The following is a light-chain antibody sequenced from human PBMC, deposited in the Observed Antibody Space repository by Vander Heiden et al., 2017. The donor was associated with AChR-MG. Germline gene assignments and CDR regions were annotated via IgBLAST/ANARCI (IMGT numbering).Light chain of an antibody. Sequence: EIVMTQSPATLSVSPGESATLSCRASQSIDSDLAWYQQKPGQAPRLLIYGASSRAAGTPARFSGSGSGTQFTLTISSLQSEDFAVYYCQQDNNWPPFTFGQGTKLEIK. J-gene: IGKJ2*01. V-gene: IGKV3D-15*01. CDR2: GAS. CDR3: QQDNNWPPFT. CDR1: QSIDSD.